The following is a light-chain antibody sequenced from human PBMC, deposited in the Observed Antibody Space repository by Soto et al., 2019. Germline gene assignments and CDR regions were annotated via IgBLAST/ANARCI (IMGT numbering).Light chain of an antibody. J-gene: IGKJ1*01. CDR2: ASS. CDR1: QSISSSY. Sequence: EIVLTQSPGTLSLSPGERATLSCRASQSISSSYLDWYQQKPGQAPRLLIYASSTRANGIPDRFSGGGSGKDYTLSISRLEPEDFAVYCCQQYATSQTFGQGTKVEIK. V-gene: IGKV3-20*01. CDR3: QQYATSQT.